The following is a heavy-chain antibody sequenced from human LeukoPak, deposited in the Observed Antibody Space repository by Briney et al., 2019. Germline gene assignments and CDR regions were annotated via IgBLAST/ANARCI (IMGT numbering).Heavy chain of an antibody. CDR1: GGSFSGYY. Sequence: SETLSLTCAVYGGSFSGYYWSWIRQPPGKGLEWIGEINHSGGTNYNPSLKSRVTISVDTSKNQFSLKLSSVTAADTAVYYCAREDSSVEYYYYYYYMDVWGKGTTVTVSS. V-gene: IGHV4-34*01. J-gene: IGHJ6*03. CDR3: AREDSSVEYYYYYYYMDV. D-gene: IGHD6-19*01. CDR2: INHSGGT.